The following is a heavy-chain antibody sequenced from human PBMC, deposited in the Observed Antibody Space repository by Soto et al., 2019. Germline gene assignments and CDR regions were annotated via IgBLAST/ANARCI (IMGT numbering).Heavy chain of an antibody. D-gene: IGHD6-19*01. Sequence: SETLSLTCTVSGDSISSGSYWGWIRQPPGEGPEWIASIYHGGTTFYNPSLKSRISISVDTSKNQFSLRLTSVTAADTATYYCARVHVMVVAGSTFDYWGPGTLVTVSS. CDR1: GDSISSGSY. CDR2: IYHGGTT. CDR3: ARVHVMVVAGSTFDY. J-gene: IGHJ4*03. V-gene: IGHV4-38-2*02.